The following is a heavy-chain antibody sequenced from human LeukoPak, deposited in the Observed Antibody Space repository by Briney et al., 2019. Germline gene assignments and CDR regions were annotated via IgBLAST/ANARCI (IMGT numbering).Heavy chain of an antibody. D-gene: IGHD2-2*02. V-gene: IGHV4-30-4*08. CDR3: ARVAGGVVPAAIEGDY. J-gene: IGHJ4*02. CDR2: IYYSGST. CDR1: GGSFSGYY. Sequence: PSETLSLTCAVYGGSFSGYYWSWIRQPPGKGLEWIGYIYYSGSTYYNPSLKSRVTISVDTSKNQFSLKLSSVTAADTAVYYCARVAGGVVPAAIEGDYWGQGTLVTVSS.